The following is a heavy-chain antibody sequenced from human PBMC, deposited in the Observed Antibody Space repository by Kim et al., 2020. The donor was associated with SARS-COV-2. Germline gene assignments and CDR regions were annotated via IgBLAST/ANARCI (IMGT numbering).Heavy chain of an antibody. J-gene: IGHJ5*02. Sequence: SETLSLTCTVSGGSISSYYWSWIRQPPGKGLELIGYIYYSGSTNYNPSLKSRVTISVDTSKNQFSLKLSSVTAADTAVYYCARGSSGSYRGVWLGWFDPWGQGTLVTVSS. CDR1: GGSISSYY. CDR2: IYYSGST. V-gene: IGHV4-59*01. D-gene: IGHD1-26*01. CDR3: ARGSSGSYRGVWLGWFDP.